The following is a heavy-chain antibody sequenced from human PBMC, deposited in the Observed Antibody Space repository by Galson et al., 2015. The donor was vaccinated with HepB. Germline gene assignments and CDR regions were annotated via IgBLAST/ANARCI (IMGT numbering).Heavy chain of an antibody. Sequence: SLRLSCAASGFTFDDYAMHWVRQAPGKGLEWVSGISWNSGSIGYADSVKGRFTISRDNAKNSLYLQMNSLRAEDTALYYCAKGLYFDPQPHLPIDAFDIWGQGTMVTVSS. CDR3: AKGLYFDPQPHLPIDAFDI. CDR1: GFTFDDYA. D-gene: IGHD3-9*01. V-gene: IGHV3-9*01. CDR2: ISWNSGSI. J-gene: IGHJ3*02.